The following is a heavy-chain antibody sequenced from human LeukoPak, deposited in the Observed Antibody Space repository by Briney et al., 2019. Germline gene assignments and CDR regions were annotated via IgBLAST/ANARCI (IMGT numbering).Heavy chain of an antibody. J-gene: IGHJ5*02. CDR2: INPNSGGT. CDR1: GYTFTGYY. D-gene: IGHD1-7*01. V-gene: IGHV1-2*02. Sequence: ASVKVSCKASGYTFTGYYIHWVRQAPGQGLEWMGWINPNSGGTNYAQKFQGRVTMTRDTSISTAYMELSTLRSDDTAVYYCAKNYHLVSYNCFDPCGQGTLVTVSS. CDR3: AKNYHLVSYNCFDP.